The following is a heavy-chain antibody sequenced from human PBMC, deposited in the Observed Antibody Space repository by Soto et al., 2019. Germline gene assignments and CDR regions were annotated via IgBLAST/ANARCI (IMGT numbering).Heavy chain of an antibody. V-gene: IGHV4-59*01. CDR2: IYYSGST. CDR3: ARRTIFGVHYFDY. J-gene: IGHJ4*02. D-gene: IGHD3-3*01. Sequence: SETLSLTCTVSGGSISSYYWSWIRQPPGKGLEWIGYIYYSGSTNYNPSLKSRVTISVDTSKNQFSLKLSSVTAADTAVYYCARRTIFGVHYFDYWGQGTLVTVSS. CDR1: GGSISSYY.